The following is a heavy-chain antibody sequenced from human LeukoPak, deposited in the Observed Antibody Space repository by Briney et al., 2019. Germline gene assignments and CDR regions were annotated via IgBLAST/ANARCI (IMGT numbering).Heavy chain of an antibody. J-gene: IGHJ5*02. CDR3: ARDYYGSGSYHRFDP. CDR2: ISSSGSTI. CDR1: GFTFSDYY. D-gene: IGHD3-10*01. Sequence: GGPLRLSCAASGFTFSDYYMSWIRQAPGKGLEWVSYISSSGSTIYYAHSVKGRFTISRDNAKNSLYLQMNGLRAEDTAVYYCARDYYGSGSYHRFDPWGQGTLVTVSS. V-gene: IGHV3-11*01.